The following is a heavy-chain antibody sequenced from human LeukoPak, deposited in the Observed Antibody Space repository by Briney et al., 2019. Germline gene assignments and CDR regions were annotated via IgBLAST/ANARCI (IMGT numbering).Heavy chain of an antibody. CDR1: GFTFSSYS. CDR3: ARIRLGCGWAKYYFDY. D-gene: IGHD6-19*01. J-gene: IGHJ4*02. V-gene: IGHV3-21*01. CDR2: ISSSSSYI. Sequence: PGGSLRLSCAASGFTFSSYSMNWVRQAPGKGLEWVSSISSSSSYIYYADSVKGRFTISRDNAKNSLYLQMNSLRAEDTAVYYCARIRLGCGWAKYYFDYWGQGTLVTVSS.